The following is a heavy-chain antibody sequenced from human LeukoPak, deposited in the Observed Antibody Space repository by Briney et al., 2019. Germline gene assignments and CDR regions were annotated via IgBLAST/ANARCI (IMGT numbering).Heavy chain of an antibody. CDR2: IYYSGST. V-gene: IGHV4-39*07. D-gene: IGHD2-2*01. Sequence: SETLSLTCTVSGGSISSSSYYWGWIRQPPGKGLEWIGSIYYSGSTYYNPSLKSRVTISVDTSKNQFSLKLSSVTAADTAVYYCAIIRKYQLLHLNWFDPWGQGTLVTVSS. CDR3: AIIRKYQLLHLNWFDP. J-gene: IGHJ5*02. CDR1: GGSISSSSYY.